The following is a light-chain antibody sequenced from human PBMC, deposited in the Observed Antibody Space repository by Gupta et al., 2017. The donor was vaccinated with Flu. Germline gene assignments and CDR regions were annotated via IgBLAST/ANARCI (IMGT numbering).Light chain of an antibody. Sequence: DIQMTQPPSSLSASVGDRVTIPCRAGQDISEYLAWYQQKPGKVPKLLINAASSLQSRVPTRFGSSGSGADFTLTISSLQPEDVATYCCQKDDEAPRTFGQGTKVEIK. J-gene: IGKJ1*01. CDR3: QKDDEAPRT. CDR2: AAS. V-gene: IGKV1-27*01. CDR1: QDISEY.